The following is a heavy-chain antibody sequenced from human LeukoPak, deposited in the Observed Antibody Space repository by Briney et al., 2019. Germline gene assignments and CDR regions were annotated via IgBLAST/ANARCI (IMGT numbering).Heavy chain of an antibody. J-gene: IGHJ4*02. Sequence: ASVKVSCKASGYTFTSFGISWVRQAPGQGREWVGWISAYKSNTHYAQKFKDRVTMTKDTSTSTVYMELRSLRADDTAVYYCARERSGWPPDYWGQGTLVTVSS. CDR3: ARERSGWPPDY. CDR1: GYTFTSFG. CDR2: ISAYKSNT. V-gene: IGHV1-18*01. D-gene: IGHD6-19*01.